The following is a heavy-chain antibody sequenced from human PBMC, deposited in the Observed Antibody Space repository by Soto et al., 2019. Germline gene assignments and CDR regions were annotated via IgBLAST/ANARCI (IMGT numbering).Heavy chain of an antibody. J-gene: IGHJ3*01. D-gene: IGHD3-16*01. Sequence: QITLKESGPTLVKPTQTLTLTCTFSGFSLSTSGVGVGWIRQPPGKALEWLALIYWDDDKRYSPSLESRVTITKDTSKNQVVLTMTNMDAVDTATYYCAHIDYYDNRDAFEFWGQGTMVTVSS. CDR2: IYWDDDK. CDR3: AHIDYYDNRDAFEF. CDR1: GFSLSTSGVG. V-gene: IGHV2-5*02.